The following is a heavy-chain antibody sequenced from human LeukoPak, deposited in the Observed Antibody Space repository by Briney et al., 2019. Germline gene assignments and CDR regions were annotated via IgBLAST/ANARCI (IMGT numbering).Heavy chain of an antibody. CDR2: INHSGST. V-gene: IGHV4-34*01. CDR1: GGSFSGYY. J-gene: IGHJ3*02. D-gene: IGHD1-26*01. Sequence: PSETLSLTCAVYGGSFSGYYWSWIRQPPGKGLEWIGEINHSGSTNYNPSLKSRVTISVDTSKNQFSPKLSSVTAADTAVYYCARVVGATFDAFDIWGQGTMVTVSS. CDR3: ARVVGATFDAFDI.